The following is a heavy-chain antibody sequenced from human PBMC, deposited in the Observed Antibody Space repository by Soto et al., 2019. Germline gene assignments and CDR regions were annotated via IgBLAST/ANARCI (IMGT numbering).Heavy chain of an antibody. Sequence: GGSLRLSCVASGFTYSSYAMSWVRQAPGKGLEWVSTITGGADNTHYADSVKGRFTISRDNSKNTLYLQMNSLRAEDTAVYYCAKAEAGSSFDYWGQGTLVTVSS. CDR1: GFTYSSYA. CDR3: AKAEAGSSFDY. J-gene: IGHJ4*02. CDR2: ITGGADNT. V-gene: IGHV3-23*01. D-gene: IGHD6-19*01.